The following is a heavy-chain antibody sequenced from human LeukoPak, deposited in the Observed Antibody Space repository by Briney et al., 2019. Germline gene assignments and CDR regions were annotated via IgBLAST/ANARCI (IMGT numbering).Heavy chain of an antibody. V-gene: IGHV1-18*01. Sequence: GASVKVSCKASGYTFTSYGISWVRQAPGQGLEWMGWISAYNGNTNYAQKLQGRVTMTTDTSTSTAYMELRSLRSDDTAVYYCARVFQGYYGSGPTWFDPWGQGTLVTVSS. D-gene: IGHD3-10*01. J-gene: IGHJ5*02. CDR1: GYTFTSYG. CDR3: ARVFQGYYGSGPTWFDP. CDR2: ISAYNGNT.